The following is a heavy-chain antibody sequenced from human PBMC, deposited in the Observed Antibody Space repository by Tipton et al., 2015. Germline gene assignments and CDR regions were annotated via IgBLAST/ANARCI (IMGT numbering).Heavy chain of an antibody. CDR2: IESDGNYK. Sequence: GSLRLSCVASGFTFSSHVIHWVRQAPGKGLQWVAFIESDGNYKNYADSVKGRFTVSRDNPKNTLYLQMNSLRAEDTAVYYCAKALDAGWGPFHSWGQGTLVAVSS. J-gene: IGHJ4*02. CDR3: AKALDAGWGPFHS. V-gene: IGHV3-30*02. CDR1: GFTFSSHV. D-gene: IGHD6-19*01.